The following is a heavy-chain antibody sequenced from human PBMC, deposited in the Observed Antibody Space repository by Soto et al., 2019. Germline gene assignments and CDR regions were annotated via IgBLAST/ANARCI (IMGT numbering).Heavy chain of an antibody. J-gene: IGHJ6*03. D-gene: IGHD6-13*01. V-gene: IGHV3-53*04. CDR3: ARVPGRDSSWYPSYYYYYYMDV. CDR2: IYSGGST. CDR1: GFTVSSNY. Sequence: GGSLRLSCAASGFTVSSNYMSWVRQAPGKGLEWVSVIYSGGSTYYADSVKGRFTISRHNSKNTLYLQMNSLRAEDTAVYYCARVPGRDSSWYPSYYYYYYMDVWGKGTTVTVSS.